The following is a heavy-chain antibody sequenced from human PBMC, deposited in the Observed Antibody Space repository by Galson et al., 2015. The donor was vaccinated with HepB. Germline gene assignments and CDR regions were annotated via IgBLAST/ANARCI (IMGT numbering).Heavy chain of an antibody. CDR2: ISYDGSNE. CDR3: AKDRRTYSYGLGSALDH. CDR1: GFTFSSYG. J-gene: IGHJ5*02. Sequence: SLRLSCAASGFTFSSYGMHWVRQAPGKGLEWVAIISYDGSNEYYADSVKGRFTISRDNSKNTLHLQMNSLRAEDTAVYYCAKDRRTYSYGLGSALDHWGQGTLVTVSS. V-gene: IGHV3-30*18. D-gene: IGHD5-18*01.